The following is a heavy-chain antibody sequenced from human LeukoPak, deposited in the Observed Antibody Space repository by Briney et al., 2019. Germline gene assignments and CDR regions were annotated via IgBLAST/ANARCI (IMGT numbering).Heavy chain of an antibody. J-gene: IGHJ3*02. CDR2: IYSGGST. V-gene: IGHV3-53*01. CDR1: GFTVSSNY. D-gene: IGHD6-19*01. Sequence: GGYLRRSCSAYGFTVSSNYMRWVRPAPRKGLEWVSVIYSGGSTYYADSVKGRFTISRHNSKNPLYLQMTSLRAEDTAVYYCASLLSRGQWLTPRGAFDIWGQGTMVTVSS. CDR3: ASLLSRGQWLTPRGAFDI.